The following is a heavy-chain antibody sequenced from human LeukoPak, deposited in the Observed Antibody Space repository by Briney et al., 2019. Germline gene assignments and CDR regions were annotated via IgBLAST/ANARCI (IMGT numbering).Heavy chain of an antibody. V-gene: IGHV3-23*03. J-gene: IGHJ4*02. Sequence: GGPLRLSCVASGFTFSNYGMTWVRQAPGKGLEGGSVIPSGCDNTFYADSVKGRFTISRDNSKNTFYMQMNSLRDEDTALYYCAKAGGGSGYNPLGYWGQGTLVTVSS. CDR3: AKAGGGSGYNPLGY. CDR2: IPSGCDNT. D-gene: IGHD5-24*01. CDR1: GFTFSNYG.